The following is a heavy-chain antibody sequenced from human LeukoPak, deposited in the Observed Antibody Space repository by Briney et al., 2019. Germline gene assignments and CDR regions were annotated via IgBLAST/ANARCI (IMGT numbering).Heavy chain of an antibody. CDR2: PTYDGSNK. CDR3: AKGLGVKYSSSWYGDYYYYGMDV. V-gene: IGHV3-30*02. D-gene: IGHD6-13*01. Sequence: GGSLRLSCAASGFTFSSYGMHWVRQAPGKGLEGVAFPTYDGSNKYYADSVKGRFTISRDNSKNTLYLQMNSLRAEDTAVYYCAKGLGVKYSSSWYGDYYYYGMDVWGQGTTVTVSS. J-gene: IGHJ6*02. CDR1: GFTFSSYG.